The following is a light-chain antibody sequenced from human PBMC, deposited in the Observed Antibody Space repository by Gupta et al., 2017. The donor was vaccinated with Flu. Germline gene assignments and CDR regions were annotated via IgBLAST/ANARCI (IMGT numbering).Light chain of an antibody. Sequence: ERGTLTCRVSQSVTSTYLAWYQQKLGQAPRLLISCASSRATGIPDRFSGSGSGTDFTLTISRLEPEDVAVYFCHQYGSSPYTFGQGTKLEIK. CDR1: QSVTSTY. J-gene: IGKJ2*01. V-gene: IGKV3-20*01. CDR3: HQYGSSPYT. CDR2: CAS.